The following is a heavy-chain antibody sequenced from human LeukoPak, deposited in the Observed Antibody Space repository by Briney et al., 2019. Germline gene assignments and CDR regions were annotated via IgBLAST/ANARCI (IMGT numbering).Heavy chain of an antibody. V-gene: IGHV3-23*01. CDR1: GITLSNYG. Sequence: PGGSLRLSCAVSGITLSNYGMSWVRQAPGKGLEWVSGISGSGGNTYYADSVKGRCTISRDNSKNTLYLQMNSLRAEDTAGYFCAKRGVVIRVILVGFHKEAYYFDSWGQGALVTVSS. CDR2: ISGSGGNT. CDR3: AKRGVVIRVILVGFHKEAYYFDS. J-gene: IGHJ4*02. D-gene: IGHD3-22*01.